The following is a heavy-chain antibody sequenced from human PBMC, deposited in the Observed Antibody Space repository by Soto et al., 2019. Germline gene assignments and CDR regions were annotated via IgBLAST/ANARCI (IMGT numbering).Heavy chain of an antibody. J-gene: IGHJ5*02. CDR2: IYYSEST. CDR1: GCSISRYF. D-gene: IGHD6-19*01. V-gene: IGHV4-59*01. CDR3: ARDRGLGSGWYGWFDP. Sequence: SETLSLTCPVSGCSISRYFWSWIRQPPGKGLEWIGYIYYSESTNYNPSLKSRVTISVDTSKNQFSLKLSSVTAADTAVYYCARDRGLGSGWYGWFDPWGQGTLVTVSS.